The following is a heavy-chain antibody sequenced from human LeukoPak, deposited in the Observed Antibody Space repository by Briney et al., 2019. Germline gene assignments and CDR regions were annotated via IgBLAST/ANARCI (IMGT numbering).Heavy chain of an antibody. V-gene: IGHV1-69*06. CDR2: IIPIFGTA. D-gene: IGHD6-19*01. J-gene: IGHJ4*02. CDR3: ARTSSSGWYPGY. Sequence: ASVKVSCKASRGTFSSYAISWVRQAPGQGLEWMGGIIPIFGTANYAQKFQGRVAITADKSTSTAYMELSSLRSEDTAVYYCARTSSSGWYPGYWGQGTLVTVSS. CDR1: RGTFSSYA.